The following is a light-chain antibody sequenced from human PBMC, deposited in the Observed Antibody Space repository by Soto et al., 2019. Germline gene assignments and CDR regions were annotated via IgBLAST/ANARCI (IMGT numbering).Light chain of an antibody. V-gene: IGKV3-15*01. CDR2: GAS. CDR1: QSVSSN. Sequence: EIVMTQSPATLSVSPGERATHSCRASQSVSSNLAWYQQKPGQAPRLLIYGASTRATGIPARFSGSGSGTEFTLTISSLQSEDFAVYYCQQYNNWPPWTFGQGTNVEIK. CDR3: QQYNNWPPWT. J-gene: IGKJ1*01.